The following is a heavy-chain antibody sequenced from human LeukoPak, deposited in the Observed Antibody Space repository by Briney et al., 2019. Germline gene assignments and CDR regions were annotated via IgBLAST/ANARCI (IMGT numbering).Heavy chain of an antibody. CDR1: GFTVSSSY. V-gene: IGHV3-66*01. J-gene: IGHJ4*02. CDR3: ARGYKTHLWFGEFDY. CDR2: IYSGGST. D-gene: IGHD3-10*01. Sequence: GGSLRLSCAASGFTVSSSYMSWVRQAPGKGLEWVSVIYSGGSTYYADSVKGRFTISRDNSENTLYLQMNSLRAEDTAVYYCARGYKTHLWFGEFDYWGQGTLVTVSS.